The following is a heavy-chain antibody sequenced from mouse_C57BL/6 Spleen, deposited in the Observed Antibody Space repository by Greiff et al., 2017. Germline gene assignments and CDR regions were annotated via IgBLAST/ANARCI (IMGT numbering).Heavy chain of an antibody. CDR3: ARHYYGSSPYFDY. J-gene: IGHJ2*01. V-gene: IGHV1-55*01. D-gene: IGHD1-1*01. CDR1: GYTFTSYW. CDR2: IYPGSGST. Sequence: QVQLQQSGAELVKPGASVKMSCKASGYTFTSYWITWVKQRPGQGLEWIGDIYPGSGSTNYNEKFKSKATLTVDTSSCTAYMQLSSLTSEDSAVDYCARHYYGSSPYFDYWGQGTTLTVSS.